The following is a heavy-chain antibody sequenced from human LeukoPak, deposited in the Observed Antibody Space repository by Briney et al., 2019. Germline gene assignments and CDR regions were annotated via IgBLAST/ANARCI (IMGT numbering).Heavy chain of an antibody. D-gene: IGHD1-1*01. CDR2: ISPGGGPT. J-gene: IGHJ3*02. CDR1: GFPFSSHG. Sequence: GGSLRLSCAGSGFPFSSHGMNWVRQAPGQGLEWVSGISPGGGPTYYADSVKGRFTISRDNSKNTLYLQMNSLRAEDTAVYYCARGGLIQRHAFDIWGQGTMVTVSS. V-gene: IGHV3-23*01. CDR3: ARGGLIQRHAFDI.